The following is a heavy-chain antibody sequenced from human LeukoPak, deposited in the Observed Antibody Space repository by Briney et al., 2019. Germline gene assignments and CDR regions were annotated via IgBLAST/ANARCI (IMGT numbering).Heavy chain of an antibody. D-gene: IGHD3-10*01. J-gene: IGHJ4*02. CDR2: ISHDGSNK. Sequence: GRSLRLSCAASGFIFSTYGMHWVRQAPGKGLEWVAVISHDGSNKYYVDSVRGRFTISRDNSKNTLFLQMNSLRAEDTAVYYCAKDRGFSFASGSSELDYWGQGTLVTVSS. CDR1: GFIFSTYG. CDR3: AKDRGFSFASGSSELDY. V-gene: IGHV3-30*18.